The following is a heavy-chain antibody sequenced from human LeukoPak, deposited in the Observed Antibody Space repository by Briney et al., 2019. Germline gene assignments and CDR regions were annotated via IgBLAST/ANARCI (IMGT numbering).Heavy chain of an antibody. Sequence: SETLSLTCTVSGGSISSGSYYWSWIRQPAGKGLEWIGRIYTSGSTNYNPSLKSRVTISVDTSKNQFSLKLSSVTAADTAVYYCASITMVRGVSSYYYYMGVWGKGTTVTVSS. CDR1: GGSISSGSYY. J-gene: IGHJ6*03. V-gene: IGHV4-61*02. CDR2: IYTSGST. D-gene: IGHD3-10*01. CDR3: ASITMVRGVSSYYYYMGV.